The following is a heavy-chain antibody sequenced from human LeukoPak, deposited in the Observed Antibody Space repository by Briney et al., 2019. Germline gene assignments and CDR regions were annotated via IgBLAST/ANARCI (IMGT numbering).Heavy chain of an antibody. D-gene: IGHD4-17*01. CDR2: ISSSSSTI. CDR3: ARVVPDYGDYVVVRGVAFDY. CDR1: GFTFSSYS. V-gene: IGHV3-48*02. J-gene: IGHJ4*02. Sequence: GGSLRLSCAASGFTFSSYSMNWVRQALGKGLEWVSYISSSSSTIYYADSVKGRFTISRDNAKNSLYLQMNSLRDEDTAVYYCARVVPDYGDYVVVRGVAFDYWGQGTLVTVSS.